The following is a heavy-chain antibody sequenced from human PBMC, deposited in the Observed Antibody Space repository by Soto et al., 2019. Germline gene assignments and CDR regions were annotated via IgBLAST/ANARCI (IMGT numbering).Heavy chain of an antibody. CDR3: TRHVHCSGGSCSKPFDY. Sequence: EVQLVESGGGLVQPGGSLKLSCAASGFTFSGSAMHWVRQASGKGLEWVGRIRSKANSYATAYAASVKGRFTISRDDSKNTAYLQMNSLKTEDTAVYYCTRHVHCSGGSCSKPFDYWGQGTLVTVSS. CDR2: IRSKANSYAT. V-gene: IGHV3-73*01. J-gene: IGHJ4*02. D-gene: IGHD2-15*01. CDR1: GFTFSGSA.